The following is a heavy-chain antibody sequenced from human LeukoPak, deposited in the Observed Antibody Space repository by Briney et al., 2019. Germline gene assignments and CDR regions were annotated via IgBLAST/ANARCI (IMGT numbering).Heavy chain of an antibody. CDR3: AKDADSSGWCDY. Sequence: GGSLRLSCAASGFTFSSYDMSWVRQAPGKGLEWVSSISGSGGSTYYADSVKGRFTISRDNSKNTLYLQVSSLRAEDTAVYYCAKDADSSGWCDYWGQGTLVTVSS. J-gene: IGHJ4*02. V-gene: IGHV3-23*01. CDR1: GFTFSSYD. D-gene: IGHD6-19*01. CDR2: ISGSGGST.